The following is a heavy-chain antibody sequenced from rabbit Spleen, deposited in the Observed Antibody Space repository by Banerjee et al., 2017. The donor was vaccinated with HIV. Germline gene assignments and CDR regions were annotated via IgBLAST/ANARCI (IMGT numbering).Heavy chain of an antibody. CDR2: IDPLFGIT. Sequence: QLVESGGGLVQPGGSLKLSCKASGFALSSYYMNWVRQAPGKGLEWIGYIDPLFGITYYANWVNGRFSISRENAQNTVFLQMTSLTAADTATYFCTRDLDGIIGWNFGWWGQGTLVTVS. CDR3: TRDLDGIIGWNFGW. V-gene: IGHV1S7*01. CDR1: GFALSSYY. D-gene: IGHD4-1*01. J-gene: IGHJ6*01.